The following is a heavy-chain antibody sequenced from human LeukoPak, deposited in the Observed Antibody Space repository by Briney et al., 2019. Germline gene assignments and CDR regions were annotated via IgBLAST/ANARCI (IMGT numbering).Heavy chain of an antibody. D-gene: IGHD6-13*01. V-gene: IGHV3-43*01. CDR3: AAAYPAYIAAAGMGNY. Sequence: GGSLRLSCAASGFTFDDYTMHWVRQAPGKGLEWVSLISWDGGSTYYADSVKGRFTISRDNSKNSLYLQMNSLRTEDTALYYCAAAYPAYIAAAGMGNYWGQGTLVTVSS. CDR2: ISWDGGST. J-gene: IGHJ4*02. CDR1: GFTFDDYT.